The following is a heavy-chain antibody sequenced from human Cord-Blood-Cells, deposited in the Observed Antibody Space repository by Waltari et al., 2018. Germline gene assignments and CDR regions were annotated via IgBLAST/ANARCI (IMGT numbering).Heavy chain of an antibody. D-gene: IGHD7-27*01. J-gene: IGHJ3*02. CDR1: EFSFHWDP. CDR2: FGGGGGRT. Sequence: AQPLVSGGGFLEHGCCLSLSYTASEFSFHWDPLSSGRQAPGKGLEWVSAFGGGGGRTNYAEAVQGRVTITRDNSTNTLYMQLSSLRAEDTAVYYCAKVAGDAYASDIWGQGTMVTVSS. CDR3: AKVAGDAYASDI. V-gene: IGHV3-23*01.